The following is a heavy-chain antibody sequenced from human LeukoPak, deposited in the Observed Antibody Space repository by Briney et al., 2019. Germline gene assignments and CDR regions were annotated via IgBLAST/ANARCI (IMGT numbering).Heavy chain of an antibody. J-gene: IGHJ4*02. V-gene: IGHV3-11*04. CDR1: GFTFSDFY. D-gene: IGHD6-19*01. CDR2: VNTRGSII. CDR3: AKDRIIAVAGTDFDY. Sequence: GGSLRLSCAASGFTFSDFYMSWIRQAPGKGLEWVSYVNTRGSIIYYADSVKGRFSISRDNAKNSLYLQMNSLRAEDTAVYYCAKDRIIAVAGTDFDYWGQGTLVTVSS.